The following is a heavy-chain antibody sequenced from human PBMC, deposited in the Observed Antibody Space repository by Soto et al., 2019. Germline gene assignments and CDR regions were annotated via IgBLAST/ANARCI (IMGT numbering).Heavy chain of an antibody. CDR1: GYTFTSYA. V-gene: IGHV1-3*01. CDR3: ARDEYGSGSYYNVDY. D-gene: IGHD3-10*01. CDR2: INAGNGNT. Sequence: GASVKVSCKASGYTFTSYAMHWVRQAPGQRLEWMGWINAGNGNTKYSQKFQGRVTITRDTSASTAYMELSSLRSEDTAVYYCARDEYGSGSYYNVDYWGQGTLVTVSS. J-gene: IGHJ4*02.